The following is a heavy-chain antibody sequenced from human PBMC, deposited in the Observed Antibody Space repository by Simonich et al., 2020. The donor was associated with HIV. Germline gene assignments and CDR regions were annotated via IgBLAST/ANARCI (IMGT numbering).Heavy chain of an antibody. CDR3: ARERAAVVRRVGAFDI. CDR2: INTSGRT. CDR1: GWSFSGYY. V-gene: IGHV4-34*01. D-gene: IGHD6-19*01. J-gene: IGHJ3*02. Sequence: QVPLQQWGAGLLKPSETLSLTFAVYGWSFSGYYWSWIRQPPGNGLEGIGEINTSGRTNSNPSLKGRGTISLEESKNQFSLKLRYVTAADTAVYYCARERAAVVRRVGAFDIWGQGTMVTVSS.